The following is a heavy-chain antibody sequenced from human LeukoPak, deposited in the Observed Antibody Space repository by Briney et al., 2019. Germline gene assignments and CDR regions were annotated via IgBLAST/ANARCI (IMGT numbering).Heavy chain of an antibody. CDR1: GGSISSCY. CDR2: IYYSGST. CDR3: ARRTFGGVIAY. J-gene: IGHJ4*02. D-gene: IGHD3-16*02. V-gene: IGHV4-59*12. Sequence: SETLSLTCSVSGGSISSCYWSWIRQPPGKGLEWIGYIYYSGSTNYNPSLKSRVTISVDTSKNQFSLRLSSVTAADTAVYYCARRTFGGVIAYWGQGTLVTVSS.